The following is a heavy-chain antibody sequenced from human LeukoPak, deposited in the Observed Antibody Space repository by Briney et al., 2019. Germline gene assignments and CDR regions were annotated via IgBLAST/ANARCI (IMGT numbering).Heavy chain of an antibody. CDR2: ISAYNGNT. CDR1: GYTFTSYG. D-gene: IGHD3-9*01. Sequence: ASVKVSCKASGYTFTSYGISWVRQAPGQGLEWMGWISAYNGNTNYAQKLQGRVTMTTDTSTSTAYMELRSLRSDDTAVYYCARGDYDILTGPAREAFDIWGQGTMATVSS. CDR3: ARGDYDILTGPAREAFDI. J-gene: IGHJ3*02. V-gene: IGHV1-18*01.